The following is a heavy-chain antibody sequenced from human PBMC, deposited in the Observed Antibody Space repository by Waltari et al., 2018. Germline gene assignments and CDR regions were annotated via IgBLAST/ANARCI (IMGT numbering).Heavy chain of an antibody. CDR1: GYSFTAYY. Sequence: QVQMVQSGAEVTKPGASVKVSCTASGYSFTAYYLHWVRQAPGQGLEWMGRINPNSGATTYAQMFQGRVTMTRDTSISTAYMEVTGLRSDDTAVYYCARVLSTVQLGIFAYWGQGTVVTVSS. CDR2: INPNSGAT. J-gene: IGHJ4*02. D-gene: IGHD7-27*01. V-gene: IGHV1-2*06. CDR3: ARVLSTVQLGIFAY.